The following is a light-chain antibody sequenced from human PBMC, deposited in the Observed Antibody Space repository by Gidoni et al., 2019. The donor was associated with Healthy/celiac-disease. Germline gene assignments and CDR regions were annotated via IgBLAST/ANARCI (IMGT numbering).Light chain of an antibody. CDR2: GAS. CDR1: QSVSSD. Sequence: EIVMTQSPATLSVSPGERATLSCRASQSVSSDLAWYQQKPGQAPRLLISGASTRATGIPARFSGSGSGTEFTLTISSLQSEDFAVYNCQQYNSWPYTFXQXTKLXIK. J-gene: IGKJ2*01. CDR3: QQYNSWPYT. V-gene: IGKV3-15*01.